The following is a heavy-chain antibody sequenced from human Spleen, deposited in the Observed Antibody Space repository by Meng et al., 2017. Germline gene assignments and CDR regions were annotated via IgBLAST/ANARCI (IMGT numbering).Heavy chain of an antibody. V-gene: IGHV4-34*01. Sequence: QVQLQQWGAGLLEPSENLSLNCAVYGGYLSGYYWSWLRQPPGKGLEWIGEINQSGSASYNPSLKSRVTISVDTSKNQFSLKLTSVTAADTAVYYCAKTMLRGVVYFQHWGQGTLVTVSS. CDR2: INQSGSA. CDR3: AKTMLRGVVYFQH. J-gene: IGHJ1*01. D-gene: IGHD3-10*01. CDR1: GGYLSGYY.